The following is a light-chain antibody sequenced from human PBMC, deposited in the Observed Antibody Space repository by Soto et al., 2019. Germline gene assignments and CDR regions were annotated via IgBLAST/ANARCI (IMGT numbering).Light chain of an antibody. J-gene: IGKJ1*01. CDR1: QSVSNNY. V-gene: IGKV3-20*01. CDR3: QQYGGSPRT. CDR2: GAS. Sequence: EIVLTQSPGTLSLSPGERATLSCRASQSVSNNYLAWYQQKPGQAPRLLIYGASSRATGIPDRFSGSGPGTEFTLTISRLEPEDFAVFYCQQYGGSPRTFGQGTRVEIK.